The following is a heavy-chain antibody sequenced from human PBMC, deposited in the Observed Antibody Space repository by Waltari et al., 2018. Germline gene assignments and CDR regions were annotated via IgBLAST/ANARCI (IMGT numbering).Heavy chain of an antibody. CDR2: ISAGGGAT. V-gene: IGHV3-23*04. J-gene: IGHJ6*02. CDR3: TKRGDYYYYGMAV. CDR1: GFTFRSYA. Sequence: EVRLVESGGGLVQPGGSLRLACATSGFTFRSYAMRWVRQAPGKGLEWVSSISAGGGATYYADSVKGRFTISRDISKNTLCLQVNSLRADDTAVYYCTKRGDYYYYGMAVWGQGTTVTVSS.